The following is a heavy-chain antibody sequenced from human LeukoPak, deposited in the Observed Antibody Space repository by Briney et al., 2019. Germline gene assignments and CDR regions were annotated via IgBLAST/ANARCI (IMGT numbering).Heavy chain of an antibody. CDR1: GFTFTTYG. J-gene: IGHJ4*02. D-gene: IGHD6-13*01. CDR3: ARDLWQQMIQGYDY. V-gene: IGHV3-33*01. CDR2: IWNDGSYK. Sequence: PEGSLRLSCAASGFTFTTYGMHWVRQAPGKGLEWVAVIWNDGSYKHYADSVKGRFTISRDDSKNTIYLQMNSLRAEDTAVYYCARDLWQQMIQGYDYWGQGTLVTVAS.